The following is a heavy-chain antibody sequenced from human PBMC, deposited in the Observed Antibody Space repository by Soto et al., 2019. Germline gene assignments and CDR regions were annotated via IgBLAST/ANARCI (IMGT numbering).Heavy chain of an antibody. Sequence: SETLSLTCTVSGGSISSYYWSWIRQPPGKGLEWIGYIYYSGSTNYNPSLKSRVTISVDTSKNQFSLKLSSVTAADTAVYYCARGDGFSPSWYGDRYYSGMDVWGQGTMVTVSS. J-gene: IGHJ6*02. D-gene: IGHD6-13*01. CDR3: ARGDGFSPSWYGDRYYSGMDV. V-gene: IGHV4-59*01. CDR1: GGSISSYY. CDR2: IYYSGST.